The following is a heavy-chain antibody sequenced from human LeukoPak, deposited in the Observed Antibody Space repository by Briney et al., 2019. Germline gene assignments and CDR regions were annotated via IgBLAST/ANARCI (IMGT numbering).Heavy chain of an antibody. CDR3: ARDRPITIFEPYYYMDV. J-gene: IGHJ6*03. CDR2: IYTSGST. D-gene: IGHD3-3*01. V-gene: IGHV4-61*02. Sequence: KPSETLSLTCTVSGGSISSGSYYWSWIRQPAGKGLEWIGRIYTSGSTNYNPSLKSRVTISVDTSKNQFSLKLSSVTAADTAVYYCARDRPITIFEPYYYMDVWGKGTTVTVSS. CDR1: GGSISSGSYY.